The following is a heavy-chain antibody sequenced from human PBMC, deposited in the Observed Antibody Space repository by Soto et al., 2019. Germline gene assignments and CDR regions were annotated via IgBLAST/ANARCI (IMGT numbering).Heavy chain of an antibody. CDR2: IYTSGST. CDR3: ARDSRIAVAGYYYYGMDV. CDR1: GGSISSGGYY. J-gene: IGHJ6*02. D-gene: IGHD6-19*01. Sequence: LTCTVAGGSISSGGYYWSWIGQHPGKGLAWIGRIYTSGSTNYNPSLKSRVTMSVDTSKNQFSLKLSSVTAADTAVYYCARDSRIAVAGYYYYGMDVWGQGTTVTGSS. V-gene: IGHV4-61*02.